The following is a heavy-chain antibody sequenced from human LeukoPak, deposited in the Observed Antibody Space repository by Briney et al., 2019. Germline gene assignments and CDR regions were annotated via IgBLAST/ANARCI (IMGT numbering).Heavy chain of an antibody. CDR1: GGTFSSYA. V-gene: IGHV1-69*04. CDR3: AREVYSYGYSLGLPSPKATFDP. Sequence: SVKVSCKASGGTFSSYAISWVRQAPGQGLEWMGRIIPILGIANYAQKFQGRVTITADKSTSTAYMELSSLRSEDTAVHYCAREVYSYGYSLGLPSPKATFDPWGQGTLVTVSS. J-gene: IGHJ5*02. CDR2: IIPILGIA. D-gene: IGHD5-18*01.